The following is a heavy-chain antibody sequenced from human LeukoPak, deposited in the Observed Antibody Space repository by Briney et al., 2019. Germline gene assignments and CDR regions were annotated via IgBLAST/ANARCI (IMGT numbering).Heavy chain of an antibody. CDR1: GFTVSSNY. D-gene: IGHD3-3*01. V-gene: IGHV3-66*01. Sequence: AGGSLRLSCAASGFTVSSNYMSWVRQAPGKGLEWVSVIYSGGSTYYADSVKGRFTISRDNAKNSLYLQMNSLRAEDTAVYYCARAAYGFWSGYSPFDYWGQGTLVTVSS. J-gene: IGHJ4*02. CDR2: IYSGGST. CDR3: ARAAYGFWSGYSPFDY.